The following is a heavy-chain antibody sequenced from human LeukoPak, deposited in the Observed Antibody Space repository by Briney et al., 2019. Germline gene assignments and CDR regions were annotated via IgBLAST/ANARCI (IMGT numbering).Heavy chain of an antibody. D-gene: IGHD5-12*01. CDR2: INHSGST. J-gene: IGHJ4*02. CDR3: ARARGLPDY. Sequence: SETLSLTCAVYGGSFSGYYWNWIRQPPGKGLEWIGEINHSGSTNYNPSLKSRVTISVDTSKNQFSLKLSSVTAADTAVYYCARARGLPDYWGQGTLVTVSS. CDR1: GGSFSGYY. V-gene: IGHV4-34*01.